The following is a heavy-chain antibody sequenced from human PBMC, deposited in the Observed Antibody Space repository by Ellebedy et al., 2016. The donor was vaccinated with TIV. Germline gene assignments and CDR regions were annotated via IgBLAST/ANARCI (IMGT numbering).Heavy chain of an antibody. D-gene: IGHD3-22*01. CDR2: ISSGGGAT. J-gene: IGHJ5*02. CDR3: AKVGRRYYASSGDP. Sequence: PGGSLRLSCAASGSTSSNSVLSWARPAPGNGLESVSTISSGGGATYYADSVNGRFNISRDNSENTLYLQMNSLGAEDTAVYYCAKVGRRYYASSGDPWGQGSLVTVSS. CDR1: GSTSSNSV. V-gene: IGHV3-23*01.